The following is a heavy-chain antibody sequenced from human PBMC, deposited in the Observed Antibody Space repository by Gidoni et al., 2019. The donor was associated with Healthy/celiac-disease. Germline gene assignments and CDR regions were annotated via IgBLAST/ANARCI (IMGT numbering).Heavy chain of an antibody. CDR1: GYTFTSYG. CDR2: ISAYNGNT. V-gene: IGHV1-18*01. CDR3: ARASSWYGFHWYFDL. Sequence: QVQLVQSGAEVTKPGASVTVSCKASGYTFTSYGISWVRQAPGQGLEWMGWISAYNGNTNYAQKPQGRVTMTTDTSTSTAYMELRSLRSDDTAVYYCARASSWYGFHWYFDLWGRGTLVTVSS. J-gene: IGHJ2*01. D-gene: IGHD6-13*01.